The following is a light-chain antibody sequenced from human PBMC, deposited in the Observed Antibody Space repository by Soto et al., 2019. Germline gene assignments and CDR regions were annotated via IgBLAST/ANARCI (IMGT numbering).Light chain of an antibody. J-gene: IGLJ3*02. CDR1: SSNLGSNS. CDR3: AAWDDSLNGPV. V-gene: IGLV1-44*01. Sequence: QSVLTQPPSAAGTPGQRVIISCSGSSSNLGSNSGNWYQQLPGTAPKLLIYNTYQRPLGVPDRFSGSKSGTSASLAIRGLQAEDEGGYFCAAWDDSLNGPVFGGGTKLTVL. CDR2: NTY.